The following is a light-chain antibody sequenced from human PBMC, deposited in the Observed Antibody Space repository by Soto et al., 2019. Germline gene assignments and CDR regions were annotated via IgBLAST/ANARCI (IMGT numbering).Light chain of an antibody. CDR3: QQYYSSSVT. CDR2: WAS. V-gene: IGKV4-1*01. CDR1: QRLFFTSNNKNH. Sequence: DIVITQSPGSLAVSLGERPTINSKSTQRLFFTSNNKNHLAWYQQKQGQPPHXXIYWASTRDSGVPDRFTGSGAGTDFTLNISSLQAEDLAVYYCQQYYSSSVTFGGGTKVDIK. J-gene: IGKJ4*01.